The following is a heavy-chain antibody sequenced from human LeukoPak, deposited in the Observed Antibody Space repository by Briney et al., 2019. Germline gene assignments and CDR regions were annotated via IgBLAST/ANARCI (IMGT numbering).Heavy chain of an antibody. CDR1: GGSISSSSYY. V-gene: IGHV4-39*07. D-gene: IGHD6-19*01. CDR3: ARVRIAVAAHDY. Sequence: SETLSLTCTVSGGSISSSSYYWGWIRQPPGKGLEWIGSNSGSTYYNPSLKSRVTISVDTSKNQFSLKLSSVTAADTAVYYCARVRIAVAAHDYWGQGTLVTVSS. J-gene: IGHJ4*02. CDR2: NSGST.